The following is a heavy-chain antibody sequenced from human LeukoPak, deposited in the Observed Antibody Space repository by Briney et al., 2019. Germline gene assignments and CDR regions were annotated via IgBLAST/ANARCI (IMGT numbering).Heavy chain of an antibody. Sequence: ASVKVSCKASGYTFTGYYMHWVRQAPGQGLEWMGWINPNSGGTNYAQKFQGRVTMTRDASISPAYMELSRLRSDDTAVYYCARGSLSGDHFGYYYYMDVWGKGTTVTVSS. J-gene: IGHJ6*03. CDR3: ARGSLSGDHFGYYYYMDV. CDR2: INPNSGGT. D-gene: IGHD3-16*02. CDR1: GYTFTGYY. V-gene: IGHV1-2*02.